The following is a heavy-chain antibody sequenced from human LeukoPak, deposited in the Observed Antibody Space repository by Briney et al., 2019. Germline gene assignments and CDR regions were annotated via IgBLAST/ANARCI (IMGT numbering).Heavy chain of an antibody. D-gene: IGHD6-13*01. J-gene: IGHJ5*01. CDR1: GGSFSDYY. CDR2: INHSGST. Sequence: PSETLSLTCAVYGGSFSDYYWSWIRQPPGKGLEWIGEINHSGSTNYNPSLKSRVTISVDTSKNQFSLKLNSVSAADTAVYYCARLRSGSSSWYDCWGQGTLVTVSS. V-gene: IGHV4-34*01. CDR3: ARLRSGSSSWYDC.